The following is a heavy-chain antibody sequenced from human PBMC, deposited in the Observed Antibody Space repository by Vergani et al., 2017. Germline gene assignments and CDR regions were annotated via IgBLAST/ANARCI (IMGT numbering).Heavy chain of an antibody. D-gene: IGHD6-19*01. V-gene: IGHV4-59*11. CDR2: IHYSENT. CDR3: ASDTHSGQRADR. J-gene: IGHJ5*02. CDR1: FDSIRNLY. Sequence: QVQLQESGPGLVKSSETLSLTCSVSFDSIRNLYCNWTRKPQVKGLEWIGSIHYSENTNYNPSLKTRVTISVDTSKNQFSLTLTSVTAADTAVYYCASDTHSGQRADRWGQGILVTVTS.